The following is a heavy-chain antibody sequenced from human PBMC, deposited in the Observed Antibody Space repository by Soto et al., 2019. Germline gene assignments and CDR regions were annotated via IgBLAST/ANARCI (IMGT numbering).Heavy chain of an antibody. Sequence: QVQLQESGPGLVKPSETLSLTCTVSGGSISSYYWSWIRQPAGKGLEWIGRIYTSGSTNYNPSLKSRVTMSVDTSKNQFSLKLSSVTAADTAVYYCARGAFSARYYYGSGSYYEDYWGQGTLVTVSS. CDR3: ARGAFSARYYYGSGSYYEDY. V-gene: IGHV4-4*07. J-gene: IGHJ4*02. D-gene: IGHD3-10*01. CDR1: GGSISSYY. CDR2: IYTSGST.